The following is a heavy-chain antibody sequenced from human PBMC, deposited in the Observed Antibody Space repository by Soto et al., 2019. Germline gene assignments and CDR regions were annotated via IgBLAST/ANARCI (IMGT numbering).Heavy chain of an antibody. CDR1: GFTFSSYA. J-gene: IGHJ6*02. Sequence: GGSLRLSCAASGFTFSSYAMHWVRQAPGKGLEWVAVISYDGSNKYYADSVKGRFTISRDNSKNTLYLQMNRLRAEDTAVYYCARDLRLIAAADHYYYYYGMDVWGQGTTVTVSS. D-gene: IGHD6-13*01. CDR2: ISYDGSNK. V-gene: IGHV3-30-3*01. CDR3: ARDLRLIAAADHYYYYYGMDV.